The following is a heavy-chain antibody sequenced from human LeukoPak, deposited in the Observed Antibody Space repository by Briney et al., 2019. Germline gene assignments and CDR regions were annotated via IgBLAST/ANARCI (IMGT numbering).Heavy chain of an antibody. CDR3: AKDRDIAAAAYYFDF. CDR2: ISYDGSDK. Sequence: GGSLRLSCAASGFTFSRYGMHWVRQAPGKGLEWVAVISYDGSDKHHADSVKGRFTISRDNSKNTLFLQMNSLRAEDTAVYYCAKDRDIAAAAYYFDFWGQGIPVTVSS. D-gene: IGHD6-13*01. V-gene: IGHV3-30*18. CDR1: GFTFSRYG. J-gene: IGHJ4*02.